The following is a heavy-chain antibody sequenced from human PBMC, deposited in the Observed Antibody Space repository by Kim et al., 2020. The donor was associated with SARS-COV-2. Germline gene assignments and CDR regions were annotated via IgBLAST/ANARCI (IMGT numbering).Heavy chain of an antibody. CDR1: GFTISTYD. J-gene: IGHJ4*02. V-gene: IGHV3-33*05. Sequence: GGSLRLPCAATGFTISTYDMHWVRQAPGKGLEWVAVIKYDGSNQFYADSVKVRFTIFRDSSKNTLYLLMNSLRDEDTAVYHCAREGRVEGSGSPDYWVQG. CDR2: IKYDGSNQ. CDR3: AREGRVEGSGSPDY. D-gene: IGHD3-10*01.